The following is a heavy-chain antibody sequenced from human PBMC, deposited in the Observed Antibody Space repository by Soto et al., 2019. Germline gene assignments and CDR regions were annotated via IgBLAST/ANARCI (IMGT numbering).Heavy chain of an antibody. V-gene: IGHV1-18*01. J-gene: IGHJ3*02. CDR1: GYTFTSYG. Sequence: ASVKVSCKASGYTFTSYGISWVRQAPGQGLEWMGWISAYNGNTNYAQKLQGRVTMTTDTSTSTAYMELRSLRSDDTAVYYCAVDLYDYIWGSYRLDAFDIWGQGTMVTV. CDR2: ISAYNGNT. CDR3: AVDLYDYIWGSYRLDAFDI. D-gene: IGHD3-16*02.